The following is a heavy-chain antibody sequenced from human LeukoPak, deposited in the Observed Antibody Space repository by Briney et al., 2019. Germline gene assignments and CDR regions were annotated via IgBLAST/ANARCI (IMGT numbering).Heavy chain of an antibody. CDR3: ARKGYYPKYYFDY. CDR2: INHSGST. Sequence: PSETQSLTCAVYGGSFSGYYWSWIRQPPGKGLEGIGEINHSGSTNYNPSLKSRVTISVDTSKNQFSLKLSSVTAADTAVYYCARKGYYPKYYFDYWGQGTLVTVSS. D-gene: IGHD3-10*01. V-gene: IGHV4-34*01. CDR1: GGSFSGYY. J-gene: IGHJ4*02.